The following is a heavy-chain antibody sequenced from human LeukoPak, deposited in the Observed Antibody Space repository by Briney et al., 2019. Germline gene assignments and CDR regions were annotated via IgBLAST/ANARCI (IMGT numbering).Heavy chain of an antibody. Sequence: GGTLRLSCAASGFIFTNYAMNWVRQAPGKGLEWVSIISGSDDRTYYADSVKGRFTVSSDSSKNTLYLQMDSLRAEDTAVYYCAKSLLYGSGSSNNWFDPWGQGTLVTVSS. CDR2: ISGSDDRT. CDR3: AKSLLYGSGSSNNWFDP. CDR1: GFIFTNYA. V-gene: IGHV3-23*01. J-gene: IGHJ5*02. D-gene: IGHD3-10*01.